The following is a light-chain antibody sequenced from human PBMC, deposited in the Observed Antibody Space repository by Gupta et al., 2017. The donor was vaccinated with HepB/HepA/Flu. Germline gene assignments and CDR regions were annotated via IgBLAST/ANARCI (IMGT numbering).Light chain of an antibody. Sequence: SSDLTQPPSVSVSPGRTATITCSGNNLGNKYTCWYQQKAGQSPTLVIYQDNPRPSGIPARFSASSSGNTATLTISGTQPADEADYYCQVWDSSHYVFGSGTKVTLL. CDR2: QDN. J-gene: IGLJ1*01. CDR1: NLGNKY. CDR3: QVWDSSHYV. V-gene: IGLV3-1*01.